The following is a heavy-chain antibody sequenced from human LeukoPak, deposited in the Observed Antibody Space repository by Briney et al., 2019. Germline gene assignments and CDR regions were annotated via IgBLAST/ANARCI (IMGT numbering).Heavy chain of an antibody. CDR2: IFHTGST. V-gene: IGHV4-59*08. CDR3: GRGGYSVIDY. J-gene: IGHJ4*02. CDR1: SGSISSYY. D-gene: IGHD5-18*01. Sequence: KPSETLSLTCTVSSGSISSYYWTWIRQPPGKGLEWIGYIFHTGSTNCNPSLKSRVTMSVDTSKNQFSLKLSSVTAADTAVYYCGRGGYSVIDYWGQGTLVTVSS.